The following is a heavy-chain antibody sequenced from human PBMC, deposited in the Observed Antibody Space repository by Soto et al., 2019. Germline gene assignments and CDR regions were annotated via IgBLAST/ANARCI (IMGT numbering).Heavy chain of an antibody. J-gene: IGHJ2*01. CDR3: AKFEGHPLEYWYLDF. Sequence: EVQLLESRGGLVQPGGSLRLSCAASGFTCAYAMGWVRQAPGKGLEWVSTIHGGGGATHYADSVKGRFTISRDDSKNTLYAQMNSLRAEDTAVYYCAKFEGHPLEYWYLDFWGRGTLVTVSS. CDR1: GFTCAYA. CDR2: IHGGGGAT. V-gene: IGHV3-23*01. D-gene: IGHD1-1*01.